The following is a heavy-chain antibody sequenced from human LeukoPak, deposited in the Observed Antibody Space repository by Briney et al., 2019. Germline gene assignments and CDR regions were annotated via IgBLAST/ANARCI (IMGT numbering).Heavy chain of an antibody. CDR2: ISSSGSTI. CDR1: GFTFSDYY. J-gene: IGHJ5*02. Sequence: PGGSLRLSCAASGFTFSDYYMSWIRQAPGKGLEWVSYISSSGSTIYYADSVKGRFTISRDNAKNSLYLQMNSLRAEDTAVYYCARGGRDDYYDSSGYGLRPRRNWFDPWGQGTLVTVSS. D-gene: IGHD3-22*01. CDR3: ARGGRDDYYDSSGYGLRPRRNWFDP. V-gene: IGHV3-11*01.